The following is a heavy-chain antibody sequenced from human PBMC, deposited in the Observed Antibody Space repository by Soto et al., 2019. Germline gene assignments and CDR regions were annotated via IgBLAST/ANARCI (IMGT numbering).Heavy chain of an antibody. Sequence: SETLSLTCTVSGASISSGDYYWTWIRQPPEKGLEWSGYIYYSGTTYYNPSLKSRVSISLDTSKNRFSLQLTSVTAADTGVYYCALRFGTAWGQGTTVTVSS. D-gene: IGHD5-12*01. V-gene: IGHV4-30-4*01. J-gene: IGHJ6*02. CDR1: GASISSGDYY. CDR3: ALRFGTA. CDR2: IYYSGTT.